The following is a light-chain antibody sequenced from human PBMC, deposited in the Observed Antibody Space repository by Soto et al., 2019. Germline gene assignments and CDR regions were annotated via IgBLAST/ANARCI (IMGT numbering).Light chain of an antibody. Sequence: EIVMTQSPATLSVSPGERATLSCRASQSVSSNLAWYQQKPGQAPRLLIYGASTSATGIPARFSGSGSGTEVTLTISSLQSEDFAVYYCQQDNNWPPWTFGQGTKVEIK. V-gene: IGKV3-15*01. CDR3: QQDNNWPPWT. J-gene: IGKJ1*01. CDR1: QSVSSN. CDR2: GAS.